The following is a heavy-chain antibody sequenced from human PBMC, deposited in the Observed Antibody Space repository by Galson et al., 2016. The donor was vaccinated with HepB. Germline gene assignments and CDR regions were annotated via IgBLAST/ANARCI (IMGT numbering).Heavy chain of an antibody. D-gene: IGHD1-1*01. V-gene: IGHV3-23*01. Sequence: SLRLSCAASGFTFNNYGTTWVRQAPGKGLEVVSSISRSGDSTDYADSVKGRFTISRDNFKNTLSLQMNSLRAEATAVYYCVQGRPAPAVWGKGTTVTVSS. J-gene: IGHJ6*04. CDR3: VQGRPAPAV. CDR2: ISRSGDST. CDR1: GFTFNNYG.